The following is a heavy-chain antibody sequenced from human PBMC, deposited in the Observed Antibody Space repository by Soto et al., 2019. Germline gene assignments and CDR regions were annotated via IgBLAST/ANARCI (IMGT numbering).Heavy chain of an antibody. V-gene: IGHV3-74*01. CDR1: GFTFSSYW. J-gene: IGHJ6*02. CDR2: INSDGSST. D-gene: IGHD5-12*01. CDR3: ARDEARWGGYVLYYYYGMDV. Sequence: GGSLRLSCAASGFTFSSYWMHWVRQAPGKGLVWVSRINSDGSSTSYADSVKGRFTISRDNAKNTLYLQMNSLRAEDTAVYYCARDEARWGGYVLYYYYGMDVWGQGTTVTVSS.